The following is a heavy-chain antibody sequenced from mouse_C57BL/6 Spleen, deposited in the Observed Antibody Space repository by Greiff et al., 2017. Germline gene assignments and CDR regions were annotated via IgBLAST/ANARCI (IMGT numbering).Heavy chain of an antibody. D-gene: IGHD1-1*01. CDR3: ARGAYYYGSSSYYFDY. Sequence: VQLKESGGDLVKPGGSLKLSCAASGFTFSSYGMSWVRQTPDKRLEWVATISSGVSYTYYPDSVKGRFTISRDNAKNTLYLQMSSLKSEDTAMYYCARGAYYYGSSSYYFDYWGQGTTLTVSS. CDR2: ISSGVSYT. V-gene: IGHV5-6*01. CDR1: GFTFSSYG. J-gene: IGHJ2*01.